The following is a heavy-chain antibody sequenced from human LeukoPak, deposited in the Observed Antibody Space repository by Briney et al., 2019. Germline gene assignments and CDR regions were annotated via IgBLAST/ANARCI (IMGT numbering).Heavy chain of an antibody. CDR1: GFAVSGTY. Sequence: GGSLRLSCAASGFAVSGTYMTWVRQAPGMGLEWVSVIYSGGSTYYADSVKGRFTISRDNSKNTLYLQMNSLRAEDTAVYYCARRNAMDVWGQGTTVIVFS. J-gene: IGHJ6*02. CDR3: ARRNAMDV. V-gene: IGHV3-53*01. CDR2: IYSGGST.